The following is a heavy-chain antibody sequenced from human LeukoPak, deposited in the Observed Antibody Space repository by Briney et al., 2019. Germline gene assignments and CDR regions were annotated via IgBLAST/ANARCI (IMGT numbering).Heavy chain of an antibody. J-gene: IGHJ4*02. CDR2: ISGSGDNT. Sequence: PGGSLRLSCAASGFTFSSYAMSWVRKAPGKGLEWVSGISGSGDNTYYADSVKGRFTISRDNSKNTLYVQANSLASEDTAASYCAKGSYYDSSGSFYFDYWGQGTLVTVSS. CDR3: AKGSYYDSSGSFYFDY. D-gene: IGHD3-22*01. CDR1: GFTFSSYA. V-gene: IGHV3-23*01.